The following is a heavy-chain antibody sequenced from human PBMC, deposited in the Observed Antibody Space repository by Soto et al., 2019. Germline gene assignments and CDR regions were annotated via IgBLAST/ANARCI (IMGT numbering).Heavy chain of an antibody. Sequence: SETLSLPCAVYGGSFSGYYWSWVRQSPGKGLEWIGEINPTGGTNYNPSLKSRVTISVDTSKDQFSLQLSSVTAADTAVYYCARTRATPASRNLDYWGQGTLVTVSS. CDR2: INPTGGT. CDR1: GGSFSGYY. D-gene: IGHD1-1*01. CDR3: ARTRATPASRNLDY. V-gene: IGHV4-34*01. J-gene: IGHJ4*02.